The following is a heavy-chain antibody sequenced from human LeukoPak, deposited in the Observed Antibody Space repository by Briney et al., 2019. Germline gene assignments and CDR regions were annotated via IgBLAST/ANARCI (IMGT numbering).Heavy chain of an antibody. CDR1: GGSFSGYY. V-gene: IGHV4-34*01. Sequence: PSETLSLTCPVSGGSFSGYYWSWIRQPPGKGLEWIGEINHSGSTNYNPSLKSRVTISVDTSKNQFSLKLTSVTAADTAVYYCARRRIATRAVDYWGQGTLVTVSS. D-gene: IGHD6-6*01. J-gene: IGHJ4*02. CDR2: INHSGST. CDR3: ARRRIATRAVDY.